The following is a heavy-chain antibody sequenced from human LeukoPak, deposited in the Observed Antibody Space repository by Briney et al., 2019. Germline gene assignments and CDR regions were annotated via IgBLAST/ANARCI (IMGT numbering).Heavy chain of an antibody. V-gene: IGHV3-21*04. CDR1: GFTFSSYS. CDR3: ARDEAAAGTASH. Sequence: RGSLRLSCAASGFTFSSYSMNWVRQAPGKGLEWVSSISSSSSYIYYADSVKGRFTISRDNAKNSLYLQMNSLRAEDTAVYYCARDEAAAGTASHWGQGTLVTVSS. J-gene: IGHJ4*02. D-gene: IGHD6-13*01. CDR2: ISSSSSYI.